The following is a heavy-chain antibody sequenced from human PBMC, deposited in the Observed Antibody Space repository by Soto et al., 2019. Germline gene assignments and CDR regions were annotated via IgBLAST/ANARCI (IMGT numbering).Heavy chain of an antibody. D-gene: IGHD3-3*01. CDR3: ARSRDEIRLRFLEWLLWPFDY. Sequence: AVKFSCKASGGTFSSYAISWVRQAPGQGLEWMGGIIPIFGTANYAQKFQGRVTITADESTSTAYMELSSLRSEDTAVYYCARSRDEIRLRFLEWLLWPFDYWGQ. V-gene: IGHV1-69*13. CDR1: GGTFSSYA. J-gene: IGHJ4*01. CDR2: IIPIFGTA.